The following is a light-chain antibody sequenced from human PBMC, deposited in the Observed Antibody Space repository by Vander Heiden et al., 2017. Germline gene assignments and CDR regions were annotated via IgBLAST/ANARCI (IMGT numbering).Light chain of an antibody. J-gene: IGKJ5*01. V-gene: IGKV1-12*01. CDR1: LDISTY. Sequence: IQMPQSPSSVSASVGDRVTITCRASLDISTYLAWYQQKPGKAPKLLVYGTSTLMSDVPSRFRGSGNGTDFTLTISSLQPEDSATYYCQQDNGFPPTFGQGTRLEI. CDR2: GTS. CDR3: QQDNGFPPT.